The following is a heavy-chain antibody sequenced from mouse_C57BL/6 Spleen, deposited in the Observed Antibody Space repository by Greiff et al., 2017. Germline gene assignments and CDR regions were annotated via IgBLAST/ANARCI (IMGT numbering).Heavy chain of an antibody. CDR1: GYTFTSYG. CDR2: IYPRCGNT. Sequence: QVPLKESGAELARPGASVKLSCKASGYTFTSYGISWVKQRTGQGLEWIGEIYPRCGNTYYNEKFKGKATLTADKSSSAAYMELRSLTAEDSAVYFGAITVITTGWYFDVWGKGTTVTVSS. D-gene: IGHD1-2*01. CDR3: AITVITTGWYFDV. V-gene: IGHV1-81*01. J-gene: IGHJ1*03.